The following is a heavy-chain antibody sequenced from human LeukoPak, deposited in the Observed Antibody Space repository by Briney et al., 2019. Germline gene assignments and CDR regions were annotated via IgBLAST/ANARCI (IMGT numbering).Heavy chain of an antibody. CDR2: IYYSGST. CDR3: AGVYPGGGGGVF. V-gene: IGHV4-59*01. D-gene: IGHD2-15*01. J-gene: IGHJ4*02. CDR1: GGSISSYY. Sequence: SETLSLTCTVSGGSISSYYWSWIRQPPGKGLEWIGYIYYSGSTNYNPSLKSRVTISIDTSKNQFSLKLSSVTAADTAVYYCAGVYPGGGGGVFWGQGTLVTVSS.